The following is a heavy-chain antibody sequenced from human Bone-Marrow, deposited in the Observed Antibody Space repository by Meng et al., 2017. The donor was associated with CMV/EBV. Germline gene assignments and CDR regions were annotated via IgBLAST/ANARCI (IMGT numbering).Heavy chain of an antibody. V-gene: IGHV4-30-4*08. CDR1: GGSISSGDYY. D-gene: IGHD2-2*01. Sequence: SETLSLTCTVSGGSISSGDYYWSWIRQPPGKGLEWIGYIYYSGSTYYNPSLKSRVTISVDTSKNQFSLKLSSVTAADTAVYYCARKEEIAVEPADIGRDYWGQGTLVTVSS. J-gene: IGHJ4*02. CDR2: IYYSGST. CDR3: ARKEEIAVEPADIGRDY.